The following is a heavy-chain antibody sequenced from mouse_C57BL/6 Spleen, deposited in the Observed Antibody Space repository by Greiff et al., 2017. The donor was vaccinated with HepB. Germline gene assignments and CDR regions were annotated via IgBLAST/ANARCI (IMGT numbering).Heavy chain of an antibody. CDR2: IDPETGGT. Sequence: QVQLKQSGAELVRPGASVTLSCKASGYTFTDYEMHWVKQTPVHGLEWIGAIDPETGGTAYNQKFKGKAILTADKSSSTAYMELRSLTSEDSAVYYCTRRSIYYDYDGWFAYWGQGTLVTVSA. CDR1: GYTFTDYE. J-gene: IGHJ3*01. V-gene: IGHV1-15*01. CDR3: TRRSIYYDYDGWFAY. D-gene: IGHD2-4*01.